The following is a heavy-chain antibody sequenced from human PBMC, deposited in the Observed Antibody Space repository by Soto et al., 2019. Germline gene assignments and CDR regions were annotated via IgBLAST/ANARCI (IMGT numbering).Heavy chain of an antibody. D-gene: IGHD4-17*01. V-gene: IGHV1-69*13. CDR2: IIPIFGTA. Sequence: SVKVSCKASGGTFSSYAISWLRQAPGQGLEWMGGIIPIFGTANYAQKFQGRVTITADESTSTAYMELSSLRSEDTAVYYCARDLTTVVTPWFDYWGQGTLVTVSS. CDR1: GGTFSSYA. CDR3: ARDLTTVVTPWFDY. J-gene: IGHJ4*02.